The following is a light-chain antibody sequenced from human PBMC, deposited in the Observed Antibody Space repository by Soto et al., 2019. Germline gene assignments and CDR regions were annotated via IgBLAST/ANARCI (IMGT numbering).Light chain of an antibody. CDR2: NVR. J-gene: IGLJ2*01. Sequence: QSALTQPASVSGSPGQSITISCTGTSRDVGNYNYVSWYQQHPVKVPRLMIYNVRNRPSGVSDRFSGSKSGNTASLPISGLPAEDLAEYSSTSYPTSSTLVFGGATKVT. CDR3: TSYPTSSTLV. V-gene: IGLV2-14*03. CDR1: SRDVGNYNY.